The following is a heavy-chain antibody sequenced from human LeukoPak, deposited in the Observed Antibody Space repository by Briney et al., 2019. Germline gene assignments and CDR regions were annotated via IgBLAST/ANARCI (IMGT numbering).Heavy chain of an antibody. CDR3: TTQLLYEHNFDY. Sequence: PGGSLRLSCAAFGFTFSDAWMSWVRQTPGKGLEWVGRIKSNTDGGTTDFAAPVKGRFTISRDDSENALYLQMNSLKTEDTAVYYCTTQLLYEHNFDYWGQGTLVTVSS. CDR2: IKSNTDGGTT. CDR1: GFTFSDAW. J-gene: IGHJ4*02. D-gene: IGHD2-2*02. V-gene: IGHV3-15*01.